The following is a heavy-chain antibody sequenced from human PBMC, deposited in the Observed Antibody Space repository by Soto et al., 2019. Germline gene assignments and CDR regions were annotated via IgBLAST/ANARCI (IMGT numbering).Heavy chain of an antibody. CDR3: SPAGDSGAWISH. CDR1: GYTFTNNG. D-gene: IGHD3-10*01. Sequence: ASVKVSCKASGYTFTNNGINWVRQATGQGLEWMGWMNPNNGNTGFAQKFQGRVTLTRDTSISTAYMELTSLIAEDTAIYYCSPAGDSGAWISHWGQGTEGTVS. V-gene: IGHV1-8*01. J-gene: IGHJ4*02. CDR2: MNPNNGNT.